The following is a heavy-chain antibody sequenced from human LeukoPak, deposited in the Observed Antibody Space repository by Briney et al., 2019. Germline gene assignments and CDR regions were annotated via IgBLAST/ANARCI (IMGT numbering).Heavy chain of an antibody. V-gene: IGHV5-51*01. CDR3: ARHTTVGTPRAFDI. Sequence: GESLQISCKGSGYRFTNYWIGWVRPMPGKGLEWMGIIYPGDSDTRYSPSFQGQITISADKSINTAYLQWSSLKASDTAMYYCARHTTVGTPRAFDIWGQGTMVTVSS. D-gene: IGHD4-23*01. CDR2: IYPGDSDT. J-gene: IGHJ3*02. CDR1: GYRFTNYW.